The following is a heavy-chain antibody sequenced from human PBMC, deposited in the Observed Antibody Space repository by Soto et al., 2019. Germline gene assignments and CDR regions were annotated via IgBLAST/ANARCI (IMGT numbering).Heavy chain of an antibody. V-gene: IGHV3-15*01. CDR2: IKSKTDGGTT. Sequence: VGSLRLSCAASGFTFSNAWMSWVRQAPGKGLEWVGRIKSKTDGGTTDYAAPMKGRFTISRDDSKNTLYLQMNSLKTEDTAVYYCTTRIAVAGNGDYYYYMDVWGKGTTVTVSS. J-gene: IGHJ6*03. CDR3: TTRIAVAGNGDYYYYMDV. CDR1: GFTFSNAW. D-gene: IGHD6-19*01.